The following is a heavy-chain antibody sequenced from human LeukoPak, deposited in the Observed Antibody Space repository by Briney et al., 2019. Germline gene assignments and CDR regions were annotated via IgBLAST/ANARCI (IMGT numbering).Heavy chain of an antibody. J-gene: IGHJ6*03. CDR1: GGSISSSSYY. D-gene: IGHD6-13*01. Sequence: PSETLSLTCTVCGGSISSSSYYWGWIRQPPGKGLEWIGSIHYSGSTYYNPSLKSRVTISVDTSKNQFYLKLRSVTAADTAVYYCARSGYSSSWYYYYYYYMDVWGKGTTVTISS. CDR2: IHYSGST. CDR3: ARSGYSSSWYYYYYYYMDV. V-gene: IGHV4-39*01.